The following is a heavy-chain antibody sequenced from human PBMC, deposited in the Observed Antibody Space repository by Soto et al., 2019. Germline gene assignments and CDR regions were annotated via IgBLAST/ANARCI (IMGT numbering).Heavy chain of an antibody. D-gene: IGHD2-2*02. CDR1: GFTVSSYS. V-gene: IGHV3-48*02. CDR3: ARDRYTIWGTTNYYYYGMDV. Sequence: EVQLVESGGGLVQPGGSLRLSCAASGFTVSSYSMNWVRQAPGKGLEWVSYISSSSSTIYYADSVKGRFTISRDNAKNSLYLKMNSLRDEDTAVYYCARDRYTIWGTTNYYYYGMDVWGQGTTVTVSS. J-gene: IGHJ6*02. CDR2: ISSSSSTI.